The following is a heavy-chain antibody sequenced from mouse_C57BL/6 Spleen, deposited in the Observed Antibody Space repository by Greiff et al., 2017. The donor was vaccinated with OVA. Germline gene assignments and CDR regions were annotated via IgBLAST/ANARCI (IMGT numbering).Heavy chain of an antibody. D-gene: IGHD1-1*01. J-gene: IGHJ2*01. CDR1: GYAFSSYW. CDR2: IYPGDGDT. V-gene: IGHV1-80*01. Sequence: VQGVESGAELVKPGASVKISCKASGYAFSSYWMNWVKQRPGKGLEWIGQIYPGDGDTNYNGKFKGKATLTADKSSSTAYMQLSSLTSEDSAVYFCARDYGSIYFDYWGQGTTLTVSS. CDR3: ARDYGSIYFDY.